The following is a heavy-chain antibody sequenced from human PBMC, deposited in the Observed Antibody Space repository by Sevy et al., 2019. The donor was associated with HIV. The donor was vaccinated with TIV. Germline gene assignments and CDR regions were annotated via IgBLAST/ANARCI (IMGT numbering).Heavy chain of an antibody. Sequence: GGSLRLSCAASGFTFSGSAMHWVRQASGKGLEWVGRIRSKANSYATAYAASVKGRFTISRDDSKNTAYLQMNSLKTEDTAVYYCTRLGYTTGRYYYYGMDVWGQGTTVTVSS. V-gene: IGHV3-73*01. CDR1: GFTFSGSA. J-gene: IGHJ6*02. CDR3: TRLGYTTGRYYYYGMDV. CDR2: IRSKANSYAT. D-gene: IGHD4-4*01.